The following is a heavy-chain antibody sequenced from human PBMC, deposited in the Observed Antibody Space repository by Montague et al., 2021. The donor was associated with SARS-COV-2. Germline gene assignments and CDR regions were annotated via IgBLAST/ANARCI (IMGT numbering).Heavy chain of an antibody. Sequence: QSGAEVKKPGESLKISCRGSGYIFTTYWISWVRQMPGKGLEWMGRIDPGDSQTKYSPSFEGRVTISANKSIATAYLQWSSLEASDTAVYYCAGREMFVAARPCHSFGMDVWGQGTTVTVSS. CDR1: GYIFTTYW. V-gene: IGHV5-10-1*01. J-gene: IGHJ6*02. CDR2: IDPGDSQT. D-gene: IGHD6-6*01. CDR3: AGREMFVAARPCHSFGMDV.